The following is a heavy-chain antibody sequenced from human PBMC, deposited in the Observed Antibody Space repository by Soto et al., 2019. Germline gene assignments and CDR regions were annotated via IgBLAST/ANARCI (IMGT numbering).Heavy chain of an antibody. Sequence: QVQLVQSGAEVKTPGSSVKVSCKASGGTFNSYAIDWVRQAPGHGFEWMGGIIPMSGRPNYAQRFQGRVTVSADKSTNTVYMEVNSLTHEDTAVYYCTRRGRQSANWFDPWGQGTLVTVSS. CDR1: GGTFNSYA. J-gene: IGHJ5*02. CDR3: TRRGRQSANWFDP. CDR2: IIPMSGRP. V-gene: IGHV1-69*06.